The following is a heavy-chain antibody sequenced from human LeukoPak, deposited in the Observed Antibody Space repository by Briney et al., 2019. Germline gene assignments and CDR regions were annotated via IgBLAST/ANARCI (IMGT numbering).Heavy chain of an antibody. CDR2: IYYSGST. D-gene: IGHD2/OR15-2a*01. V-gene: IGHV4-31*03. J-gene: IGHJ5*02. CDR3: ARHFSNWFDP. CDR1: GGSISSGGYY. Sequence: SETLSLTCTVPGGSISSGGYYWSWIRQHPGKGLEWIGYIYYSGSTYYNPSLKSRVTISADTSKNQFSLKLSSVTAADTAVYYCARHFSNWFDPWGQGTLVTVSS.